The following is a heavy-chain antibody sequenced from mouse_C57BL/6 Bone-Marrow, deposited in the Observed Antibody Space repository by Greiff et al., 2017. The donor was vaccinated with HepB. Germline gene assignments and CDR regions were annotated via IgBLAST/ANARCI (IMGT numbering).Heavy chain of an antibody. CDR1: GFTFSSYG. J-gene: IGHJ3*01. Sequence: EVKVVESGGDLVKPGGSLKLSCAASGFTFSSYGMSWVRQTPDKRLEWVATISSGGSYTYYPDSVKGRFTISRDNAKNTLYLQMSSLKSEDTAMYYCARSYWGQGTLVTVSA. CDR3: ARSY. V-gene: IGHV5-6*01. CDR2: ISSGGSYT.